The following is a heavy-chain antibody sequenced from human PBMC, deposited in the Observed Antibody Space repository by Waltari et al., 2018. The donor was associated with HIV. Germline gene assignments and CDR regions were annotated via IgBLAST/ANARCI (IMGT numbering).Heavy chain of an antibody. CDR2: VYTSGTT. Sequence: QVQLQESGPGLVKPSQTLSLTCPVPGGSLSSGSYSWSWIRQPAGKGLEWIGRVYTSGTTNYNPSLKSRVTISVDTSKNQISLKMRSVTAADTAVYYCARVSLAGWFDPWGQGTLVTVSS. V-gene: IGHV4-61*02. D-gene: IGHD6-19*01. CDR3: ARVSLAGWFDP. CDR1: GGSLSSGSYS. J-gene: IGHJ5*02.